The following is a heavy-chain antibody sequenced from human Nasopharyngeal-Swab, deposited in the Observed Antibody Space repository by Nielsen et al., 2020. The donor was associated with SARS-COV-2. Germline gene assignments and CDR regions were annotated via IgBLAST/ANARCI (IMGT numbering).Heavy chain of an antibody. CDR1: GYTFTDYY. CDR2: INPNSGDT. J-gene: IGHJ4*02. D-gene: IGHD6-6*01. V-gene: IGHV1-2*06. Sequence: ASVKVSCKASGYTFTDYYMHWVRQAPGQGLEWMGRINPNSGDTNYAQKFQGRVTMTRDTFISTAYMELSRLRSDDTAVYYCARVYSRSFEYWGQGTQVTVSS. CDR3: ARVYSRSFEY.